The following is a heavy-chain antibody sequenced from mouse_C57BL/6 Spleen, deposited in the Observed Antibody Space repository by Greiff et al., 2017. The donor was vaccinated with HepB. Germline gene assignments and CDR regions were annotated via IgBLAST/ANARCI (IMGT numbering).Heavy chain of an antibody. CDR1: GYAFSSSW. Sequence: QVQLQQSGPELVKPGASVKISCKASGYAFSSSWMNWVKQRPGKGLEWIGRIYPGDGDTNYNGKFKGKATLTADKSSSTAYMQLSSLTSEDSAVYFCAREGENDGYWFAYWGQGTLVTVSA. CDR3: AREGENDGYWFAY. CDR2: IYPGDGDT. D-gene: IGHD2-3*01. J-gene: IGHJ3*01. V-gene: IGHV1-82*01.